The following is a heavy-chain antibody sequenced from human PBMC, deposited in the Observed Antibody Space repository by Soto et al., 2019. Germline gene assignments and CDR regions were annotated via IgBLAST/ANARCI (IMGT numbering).Heavy chain of an antibody. CDR1: GGSFSGFY. J-gene: IGHJ4*01. D-gene: IGHD1-26*01. V-gene: IGHV4-34*01. CDR2: INHSGST. CDR3: GGGGGSYYSDY. Sequence: SETLSLTCAVYGGSFSGFYWSWFRQPPGKGLEWIGEINHSGSTMYNPSLKSRVTISVDTSKSQFSLQLTSVTAADTAVYYCGGGGGSYYSDYGG.